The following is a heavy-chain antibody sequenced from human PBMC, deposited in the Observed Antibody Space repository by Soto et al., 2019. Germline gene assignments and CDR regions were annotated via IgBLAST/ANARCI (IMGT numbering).Heavy chain of an antibody. D-gene: IGHD3-16*01. Sequence: GGSLRLSCAASGFTFSSYEMNWVRQAPGKGLEWVSYISSSGSTIYYADSVKGRFTISRDNAKNSLYLQMNSLRAEDTAVYYCARDPKGVINWFDPWGQGTLVTVSS. CDR2: ISSSGSTI. CDR1: GFTFSSYE. CDR3: ARDPKGVINWFDP. V-gene: IGHV3-48*03. J-gene: IGHJ5*02.